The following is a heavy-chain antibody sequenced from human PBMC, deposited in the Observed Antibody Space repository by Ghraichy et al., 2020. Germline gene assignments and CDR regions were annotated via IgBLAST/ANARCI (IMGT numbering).Heavy chain of an antibody. D-gene: IGHD3-10*01. J-gene: IGHJ6*02. V-gene: IGHV3-30*03. CDR3: AIATREWLGRFYGVDV. CDR1: GLTFSGYI. CDR2: ISDGGRNE. Sequence: GGSLRLSCVGSGLTFSGYILHGVGQAPGKGLEGVADISDGGRNEYYVDSVKGRFTISRDNSKNTLYLQMKRLRPEETAVYYCAIATREWLGRFYGVDVWGQGTTVIVS.